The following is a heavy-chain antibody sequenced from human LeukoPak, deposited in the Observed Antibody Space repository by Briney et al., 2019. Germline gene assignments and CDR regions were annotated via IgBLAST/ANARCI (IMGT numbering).Heavy chain of an antibody. D-gene: IGHD6-13*01. CDR3: AARPSSSWHNDAFDI. CDR1: GYTFTGYY. J-gene: IGHJ3*02. Sequence: ASVKVSCKASGYTFTGYYMHWVRQAPGQELEWMGWINPNSGGTNYAQKFQGRVTMTRDTSISTAYMELSRLRSDDTAVYYCAARPSSSWHNDAFDIWGQGTMVTVSS. V-gene: IGHV1-2*02. CDR2: INPNSGGT.